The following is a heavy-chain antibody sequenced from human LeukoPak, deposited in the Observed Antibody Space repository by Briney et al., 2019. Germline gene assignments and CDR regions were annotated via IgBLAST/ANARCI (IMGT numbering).Heavy chain of an antibody. CDR2: IYYSEST. J-gene: IGHJ4*02. V-gene: IGHV4-59*01. CDR1: GGSISSYY. CDR3: ARAAERLLEGGLDY. Sequence: SETLSLTCTVSGGSISSYYWSWIRQPPGKGLEWIGYIYYSESTNYNPSLKSRVTISVDTSKNQFSLKLSSVTAADTAVYYCARAAERLLEGGLDYWGQGTLVTVSS. D-gene: IGHD3-3*01.